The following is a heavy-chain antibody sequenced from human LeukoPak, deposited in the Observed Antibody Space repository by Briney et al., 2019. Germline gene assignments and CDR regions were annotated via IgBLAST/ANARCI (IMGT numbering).Heavy chain of an antibody. CDR3: AREAAVAGTVNY. J-gene: IGHJ4*02. V-gene: IGHV4-34*01. Sequence: SETLSLTCAVYGGSFRDYYWSWIRQPPGKGLEWIGEINHSGITSYNPSLKSRVTISVDTSKNQFSLKLNSVTAADTAVYYCAREAAVAGTVNYWGQGTLVTVSS. CDR1: GGSFRDYY. CDR2: INHSGIT. D-gene: IGHD6-19*01.